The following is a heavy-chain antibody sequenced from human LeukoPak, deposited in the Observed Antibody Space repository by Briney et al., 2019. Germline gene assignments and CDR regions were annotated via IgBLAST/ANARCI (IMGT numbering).Heavy chain of an antibody. CDR3: AREDDDWGPNTFDV. D-gene: IGHD7-27*01. CDR2: INSGSSYM. J-gene: IGHJ3*01. Sequence: PGGSLRLSCAASRFTFSSYSMNWVRQAPGKGLEWVSYINSGSSYMYYPDSVKGRFTISRDNAKNSLYLQMDSLRDEDTAVYYCAREDDDWGPNTFDVWGQGTVVAVSS. V-gene: IGHV3-48*02. CDR1: RFTFSSYS.